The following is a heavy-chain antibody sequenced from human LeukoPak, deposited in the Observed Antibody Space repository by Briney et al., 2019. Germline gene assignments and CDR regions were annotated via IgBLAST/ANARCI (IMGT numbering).Heavy chain of an antibody. Sequence: GGSLRLSCAASGFTVSTVYTTWVRQAPGKGLEWVSVIYGGHTAYYADSVKDRFTISRDNSKNTLNLQMNSLRAEDTAVYYCAREMGQLGGAFDIWGQGTMVTVSS. D-gene: IGHD7-27*01. CDR2: IYGGHTA. V-gene: IGHV3-53*01. J-gene: IGHJ3*02. CDR1: GFTVSTVY. CDR3: AREMGQLGGAFDI.